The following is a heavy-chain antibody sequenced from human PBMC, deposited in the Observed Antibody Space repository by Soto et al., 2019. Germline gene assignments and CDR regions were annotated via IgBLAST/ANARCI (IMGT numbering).Heavy chain of an antibody. V-gene: IGHV4-39*01. CDR1: GGSISSSSYY. CDR3: ARRKELRVEWLRSPGQAFDI. CDR2: IYYSGST. D-gene: IGHD5-12*01. J-gene: IGHJ3*02. Sequence: QLQLQESGPGLVKPSETLSLTCTVSGGSISSSSYYWGWIRQPPGKGLEWIGSIYYSGSTYYNPSLKSRVTISVDTSKNQFSLKLSSVTAADTAVYYCARRKELRVEWLRSPGQAFDIWGQGTMVTVSS.